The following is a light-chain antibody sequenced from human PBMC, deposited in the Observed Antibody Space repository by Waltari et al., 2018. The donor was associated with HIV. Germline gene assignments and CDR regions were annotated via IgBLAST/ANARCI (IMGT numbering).Light chain of an antibody. CDR3: QQIDSYPYT. CDR2: AGS. CDR1: QDITTY. V-gene: IGKV1-9*01. Sequence: DIQLTQSPSFLSASIGDRVTITCRASQDITTYLAWYQRHPGRAPRLLVYAGSTLETGVPSRFSGYGAGTESTLTISGLQPEDFATYYCQQIDSYPYTFGQGTKLEIK. J-gene: IGKJ2*01.